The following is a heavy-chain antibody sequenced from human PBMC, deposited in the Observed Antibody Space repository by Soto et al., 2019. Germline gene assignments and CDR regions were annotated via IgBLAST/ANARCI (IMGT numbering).Heavy chain of an antibody. J-gene: IGHJ5*02. D-gene: IGHD2-15*01. CDR3: ASSGYCSGGSCAPGFDP. CDR2: IYHSGST. CDR1: SGPISSSNW. Sequence: SETLSLTCAVSSGPISSSNWWSWVRQPPGKGLEWIGEIYHSGSTNYNPSLKSRVTISVDKSKNQFSLKLSSVTAADTAVYYCASSGYCSGGSCAPGFDPWGQGTLVTVSS. V-gene: IGHV4-4*02.